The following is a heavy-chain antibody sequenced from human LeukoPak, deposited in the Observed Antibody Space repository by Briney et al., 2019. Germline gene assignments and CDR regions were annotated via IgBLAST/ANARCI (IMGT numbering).Heavy chain of an antibody. D-gene: IGHD2-15*01. J-gene: IGHJ4*02. CDR3: ARGYCSGGSCYFQFDY. V-gene: IGHV1-2*02. Sequence: ASVKVSCKASGYTFTGYYMHWVRQPPGQGLEWMGWINPNSGGTNYAQKFQGRVTMTRDTSISTAYMELSRLRADDTAVYYCARGYCSGGSCYFQFDYWGQGTLVTVST. CDR2: INPNSGGT. CDR1: GYTFTGYY.